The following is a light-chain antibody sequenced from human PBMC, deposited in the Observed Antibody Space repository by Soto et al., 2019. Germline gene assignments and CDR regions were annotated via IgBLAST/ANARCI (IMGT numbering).Light chain of an antibody. Sequence: DIQMTQSPSTLSASVGDGVTITCRASQSISSWFAWYQQKPGKAPNLLIYGASTLESGVPPRFSGSGSGTDFTLTISSLQPDDFATYYFQQYNTYSTFGQGTKVEIK. V-gene: IGKV1-5*01. J-gene: IGKJ1*01. CDR1: QSISSW. CDR2: GAS. CDR3: QQYNTYST.